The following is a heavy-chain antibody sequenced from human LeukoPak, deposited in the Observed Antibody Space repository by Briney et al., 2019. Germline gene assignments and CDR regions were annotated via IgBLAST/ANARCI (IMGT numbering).Heavy chain of an antibody. D-gene: IGHD3-9*01. J-gene: IGHJ3*02. CDR3: ARYPYYDILTGLAPVAFDI. Sequence: PSETLSLTCTVSGYSISSGYYWGWIRQPPGKGLEWIGSIYHSGSTYYNPSLKSRVTISVDTSKNQFSLKLSSVTAADTAVYYCARYPYYDILTGLAPVAFDIWGQGTMVTVSS. V-gene: IGHV4-38-2*02. CDR2: IYHSGST. CDR1: GYSISSGYY.